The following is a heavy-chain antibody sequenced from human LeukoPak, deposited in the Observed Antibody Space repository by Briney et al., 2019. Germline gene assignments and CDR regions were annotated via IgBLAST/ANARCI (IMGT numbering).Heavy chain of an antibody. J-gene: IGHJ3*02. Sequence: SVKVSCKASGGTFSSYAISWLRQAPGQGLQWMGRIIPIFGTANYAQKFQGRVTITTDESTSTAYVELSSLRSEDTAVYYCASPQRGYSYSAFDIWGQGTMVTVSS. D-gene: IGHD5-18*01. CDR2: IIPIFGTA. CDR1: GGTFSSYA. CDR3: ASPQRGYSYSAFDI. V-gene: IGHV1-69*05.